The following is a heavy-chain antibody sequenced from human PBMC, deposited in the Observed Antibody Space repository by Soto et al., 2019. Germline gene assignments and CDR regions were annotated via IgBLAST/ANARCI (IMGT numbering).Heavy chain of an antibody. V-gene: IGHV3-48*01. CDR3: ARDLGSSWYPEYFQH. Sequence: GGSLRLSCAASGFTFSAYSMNWVRQAPGKGLEWLSYISSSSGTIYYADSVKGRFTISRDNAKNSLYLQMNSLRAEDTAVYYCARDLGSSWYPEYFQHWGQGTLVTVSS. J-gene: IGHJ1*01. CDR2: ISSSSGTI. D-gene: IGHD6-13*01. CDR1: GFTFSAYS.